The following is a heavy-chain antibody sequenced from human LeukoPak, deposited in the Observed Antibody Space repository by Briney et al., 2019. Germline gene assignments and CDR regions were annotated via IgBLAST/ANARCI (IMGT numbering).Heavy chain of an antibody. CDR3: ARDPAYNYGMDV. D-gene: IGHD2-2*01. Sequence: SQTLSLTCAISGDSVSSHSSAWNWIRQSPSRGLEWLGRTYYRSKWYHDYAVSERSRISINPDTSKNQFSLQLTSVTPEDTAVYYCARDPAYNYGMDVWGQGTTVTVSS. CDR1: GDSVSSHSSA. CDR2: TYYRSKWYH. J-gene: IGHJ6*02. V-gene: IGHV6-1*01.